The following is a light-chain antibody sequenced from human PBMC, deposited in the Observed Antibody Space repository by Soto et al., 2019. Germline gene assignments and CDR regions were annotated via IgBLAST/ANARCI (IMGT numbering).Light chain of an antibody. Sequence: ESVLTQSPGTLPLSPGERATLSCRASQSVSSSYLAWYQQKPGQAPRLLIYGASSRATGIPDRFSGSGSGTDFTLTISRLEPEDFAVYYCQQYGSSRTFGQGTKVDIK. CDR2: GAS. CDR3: QQYGSSRT. CDR1: QSVSSSY. V-gene: IGKV3-20*01. J-gene: IGKJ1*01.